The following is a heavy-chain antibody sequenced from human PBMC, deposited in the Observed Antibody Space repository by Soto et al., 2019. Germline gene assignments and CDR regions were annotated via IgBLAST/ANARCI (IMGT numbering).Heavy chain of an antibody. D-gene: IGHD1-26*01. CDR2: ISAYNGNT. CDR1: GYTFTSYG. J-gene: IGHJ6*02. Sequence: SVKVSCKASGYTFTSYGISWVRQAPGQGLEWMGWISAYNGNTNYAQKLQGRVTMTTDTSTSTAYMELRSLRSDDTAVYYCARDSGSYANYYYGMDVWGQGTTVTVYS. CDR3: ARDSGSYANYYYGMDV. V-gene: IGHV1-18*01.